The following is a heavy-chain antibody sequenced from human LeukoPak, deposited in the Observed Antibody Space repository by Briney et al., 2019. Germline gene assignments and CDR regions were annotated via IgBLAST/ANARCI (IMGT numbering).Heavy chain of an antibody. V-gene: IGHV3-23*01. CDR2: ISGSCST. Sequence: GGALSLPFLPSGFTFKIYFMSGVGQPQGKGREWVSGISGSCSTYYADSVKGRFTISRDNSKNTLYLQMNSLRAEDTAVYYCVEGDDYSDFDYWGQGTLVTVS. CDR1: GFTFKIYF. CDR3: VEGDDYSDFDY. J-gene: IGHJ4*02. D-gene: IGHD4-11*01.